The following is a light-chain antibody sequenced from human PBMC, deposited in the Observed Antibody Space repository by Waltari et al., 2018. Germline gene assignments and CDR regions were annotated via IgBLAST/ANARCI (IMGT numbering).Light chain of an antibody. Sequence: QTVVTQEPSLSVSPGGTVTLTCALSSGSFSTTSYASWYQQTPGQAPRTLVYKTNTRSSWVPDRFSGSILGNKVALTITGAQAEDESDYYCLVYMGSGIWVFGGGTKLTVL. J-gene: IGLJ3*02. CDR3: LVYMGSGIWV. CDR2: KTN. CDR1: SGSFSTTSY. V-gene: IGLV8-61*01.